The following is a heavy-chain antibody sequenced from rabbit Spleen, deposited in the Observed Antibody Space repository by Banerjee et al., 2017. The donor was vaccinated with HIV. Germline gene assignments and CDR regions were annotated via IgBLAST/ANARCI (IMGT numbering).Heavy chain of an antibody. CDR1: GFSFSGKYY. J-gene: IGHJ6*01. Sequence: QSLEESGGDLVKPGASLTLTCTASGFSFSGKYYMYWVRQAPGKGLEWIACIDTGSSGFTYFATWAKGRFTCSKTSSTTVTLQMTRLTAADTATYFCARDTSSSFSSYGMDLWGPGTLVTVS. D-gene: IGHD1-1*01. CDR2: IDTGSSGFT. V-gene: IGHV1S40*01. CDR3: ARDTSSSFSSYGMDL.